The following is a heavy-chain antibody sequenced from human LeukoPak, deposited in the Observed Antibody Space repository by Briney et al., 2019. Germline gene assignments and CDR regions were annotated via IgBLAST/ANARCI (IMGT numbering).Heavy chain of an antibody. CDR3: ARVVTFELDY. CDR2: MYSGGAT. CDR1: GISVSGTF. D-gene: IGHD3-10*01. V-gene: IGHV3-53*01. J-gene: IGHJ4*02. Sequence: GGSLRLSCVASGISVSGTFVSWVRQAPGKGPEWVSTMYSGGATHYADSVKGRFSVSRDNVENTLYLQMDNLRVEDTAVYYCARVVTFELDYWGQGTPVLVSS.